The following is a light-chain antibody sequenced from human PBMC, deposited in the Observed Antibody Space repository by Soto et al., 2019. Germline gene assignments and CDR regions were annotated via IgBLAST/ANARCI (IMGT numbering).Light chain of an antibody. CDR3: QQYHNWPVT. Sequence: EIVFTQSPGTLSLSPGEGATLSCRASQGIGNTLAWYPQKPGQAPRLLISGASTGATGVPPRFSGSGAGTDCTRTVDSLQSEDIEVDDCQQYHNWPVTFGGGTQVDIK. V-gene: IGKV3-15*01. CDR1: QGIGNT. J-gene: IGKJ4*01. CDR2: GAS.